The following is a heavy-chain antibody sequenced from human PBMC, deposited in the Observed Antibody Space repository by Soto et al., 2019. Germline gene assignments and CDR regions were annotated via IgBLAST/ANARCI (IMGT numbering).Heavy chain of an antibody. CDR2: IYRGGGT. V-gene: IGHV3-53*01. J-gene: IGHJ4*02. CDR1: EFSVSNNY. Sequence: PVGSLRLSCAASEFSVSNNYMSWVRQAPGKGLEWVSVIYRGGGTYYADSVKGRFTISRDNSKNTVYLQMNSLRAEDTAVYYCASLYRGLTVTRTEVFDYWGQGTLVTVSS. D-gene: IGHD4-4*01. CDR3: ASLYRGLTVTRTEVFDY.